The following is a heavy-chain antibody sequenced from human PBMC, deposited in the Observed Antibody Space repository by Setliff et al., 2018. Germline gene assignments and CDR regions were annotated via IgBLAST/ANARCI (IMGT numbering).Heavy chain of an antibody. D-gene: IGHD3-22*01. V-gene: IGHV4-38-2*01. J-gene: IGHJ5*02. CDR3: ARTNYYDSSTYFNWFDP. CDR2: IYHSGST. CDR1: GYSISSGYY. Sequence: PSDTLSLTCAVSGYSISSGYYWGWIRQPPGKGLEWIGSIYHSGSTYYNPSLKSRVTMSVDTSRNQFSLKLSSVTAADTAVYYCARTNYYDSSTYFNWFDPWGQGTLVTVSS.